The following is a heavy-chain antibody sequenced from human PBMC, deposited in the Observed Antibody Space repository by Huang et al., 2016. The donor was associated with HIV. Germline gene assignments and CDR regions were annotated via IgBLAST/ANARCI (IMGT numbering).Heavy chain of an antibody. Sequence: EVQLVESGGGLVKPGGSLRLSCAASGFTFSKAWMSWVRQAPGKGREWVGRIKSKTDGGTTDYTATVKGRFTISRDDSRNTLYLQMNSLKTEDTAVYYCTTHLDYYDSSGYYFGNYWGQGTLVTVSS. J-gene: IGHJ4*02. CDR1: GFTFSKAW. CDR2: IKSKTDGGTT. V-gene: IGHV3-15*01. D-gene: IGHD3-22*01. CDR3: TTHLDYYDSSGYYFGNY.